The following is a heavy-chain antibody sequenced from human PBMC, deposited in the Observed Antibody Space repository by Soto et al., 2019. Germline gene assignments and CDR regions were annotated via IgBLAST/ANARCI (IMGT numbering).Heavy chain of an antibody. V-gene: IGHV3-21*01. Sequence: GGSLRLSCAASGFTFSSYGMHWVRQVPGKGLEWVASISSGSSDTWYADSVKGRFIISRDNAQNSLFLQMNTLRPEDTAMYYCARVAYWGPGTQVTVSS. CDR2: ISSGSSDT. J-gene: IGHJ4*02. CDR1: GFTFSSYG. CDR3: ARVAY.